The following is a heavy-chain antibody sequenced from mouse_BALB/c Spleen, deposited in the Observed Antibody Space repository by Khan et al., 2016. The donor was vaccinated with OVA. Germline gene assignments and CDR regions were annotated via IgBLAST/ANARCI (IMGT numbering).Heavy chain of an antibody. D-gene: IGHD1-1*01. J-gene: IGHJ2*01. CDR3: ATSYFYGYYFDY. CDR1: GFTFNSYG. CDR2: ISGDSNTI. V-gene: IGHV5-17*02. Sequence: EVELVESGGGLVQPGRSQKLSCAASGFTFNSYGMHWVRQAPEKGLEWVAYISGDSNTIYYADTVKGRFTISRDNPKNTLVLQMTSLMSEDTAMYYCATSYFYGYYFDYWGPGTTLTVS.